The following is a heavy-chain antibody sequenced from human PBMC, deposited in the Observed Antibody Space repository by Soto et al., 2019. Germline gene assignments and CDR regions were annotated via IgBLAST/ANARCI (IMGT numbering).Heavy chain of an antibody. CDR2: IIPIFGTA. V-gene: IGHV1-69*12. CDR3: ALHYGSGSNYYYYGMDV. Sequence: QVQLVQSGAEVKKPGSSVKVSCKASGGTFSSYAISWVRQAPGQGLEWMGGIIPIFGTANYAQKFQGRVTITADESTTTASMELSSLRSEDTAVYYCALHYGSGSNYYYYGMDVWGQGTTVTVAS. J-gene: IGHJ6*02. CDR1: GGTFSSYA. D-gene: IGHD3-10*01.